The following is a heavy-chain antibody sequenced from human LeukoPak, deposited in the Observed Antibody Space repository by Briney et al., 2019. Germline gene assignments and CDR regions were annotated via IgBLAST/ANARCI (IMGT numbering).Heavy chain of an antibody. CDR1: GGSFSGYY. Sequence: SETLSLTCAVYGGSFSGYYWSWIRQPPGKGLEWIGEINHSGSTNYNPSLKSRVTISVDTSKNQFSLKLSSVTAADTAVYYCARGRRRSDNWGQGTLVTVSP. CDR3: ARGRRRSDN. J-gene: IGHJ4*02. CDR2: INHSGST. V-gene: IGHV4-34*01.